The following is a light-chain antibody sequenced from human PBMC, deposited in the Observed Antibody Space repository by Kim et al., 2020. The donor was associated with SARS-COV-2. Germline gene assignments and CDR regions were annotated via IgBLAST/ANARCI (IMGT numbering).Light chain of an antibody. V-gene: IGLV3-21*04. CDR2: FDS. CDR1: NVGSKS. Sequence: GETARVPCGGDNVGSKSVHWYQQKPGPAPVVVISFDSDRPSGIPERFSGSNSGDTATLAVSRVEAGDEADYYCQVWDSGRNHGVFGGGTQLTVL. CDR3: QVWDSGRNHGV. J-gene: IGLJ3*02.